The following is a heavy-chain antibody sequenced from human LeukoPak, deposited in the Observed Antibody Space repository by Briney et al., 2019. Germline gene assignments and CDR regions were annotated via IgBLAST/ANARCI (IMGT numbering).Heavy chain of an antibody. V-gene: IGHV4-59*01. CDR1: GGSISSYY. CDR2: IYYSGST. J-gene: IGHJ5*02. Sequence: SQTLSLTCTVSGGSISSYYWSWIRQPPGKGLEWIGYIYYSGSTNYNPSLKSRVTISVDTSKNQFSLKLSSVTAADTAVYYCARGKGWFDPWGQGTLVTVSS. CDR3: ARGKGWFDP.